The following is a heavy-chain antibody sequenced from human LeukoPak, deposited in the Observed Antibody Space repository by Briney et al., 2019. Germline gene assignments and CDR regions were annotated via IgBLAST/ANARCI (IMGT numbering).Heavy chain of an antibody. CDR3: CTYSSSSLDAFDI. J-gene: IGHJ3*02. CDR1: GGSFSYSH. V-gene: IGHV4-4*09. D-gene: IGHD6-13*01. Sequence: SETLSLTCTVSGGSFSYSHWSWIRQAPGKGLECIGNFYSGERPNYNPSLKSRVAISADTSKNQFFLRLTSVTAADTAVYYCCTYSSSSLDAFDIWGQGTMVTVSS. CDR2: FYSGERP.